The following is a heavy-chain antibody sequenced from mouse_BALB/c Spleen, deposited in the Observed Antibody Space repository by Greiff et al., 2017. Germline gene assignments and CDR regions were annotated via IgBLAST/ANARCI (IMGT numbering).Heavy chain of an antibody. CDR1: GFNIKDTY. Sequence: EVMLVESGAELVKPGASVKLSCTASGFNIKDTYMHWVKQRPEQGLEWIGRIDPANGNTKYDPKFQGKATITADTSSNTAYLQLSSLTSEDTAVYYCARDYGSAYAMDYWGQGTSVTVS. CDR3: ARDYGSAYAMDY. D-gene: IGHD1-1*01. J-gene: IGHJ4*01. CDR2: IDPANGNT. V-gene: IGHV14-3*02.